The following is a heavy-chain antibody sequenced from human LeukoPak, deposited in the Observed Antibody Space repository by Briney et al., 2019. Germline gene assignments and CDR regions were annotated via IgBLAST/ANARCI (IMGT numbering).Heavy chain of an antibody. CDR3: ARDQSGYYRY. J-gene: IGHJ4*02. Sequence: SETLSLTCTVSGGSISSYYWSWIRQPPGKGLEWIGYVYYNGITNYNPSLKSRVTISVDASQNQFSQKLSSVTAVDTAVYYCARDQSGYYRYWGQGTLVTVSS. V-gene: IGHV4-59*01. CDR1: GGSISSYY. D-gene: IGHD3-22*01. CDR2: VYYNGIT.